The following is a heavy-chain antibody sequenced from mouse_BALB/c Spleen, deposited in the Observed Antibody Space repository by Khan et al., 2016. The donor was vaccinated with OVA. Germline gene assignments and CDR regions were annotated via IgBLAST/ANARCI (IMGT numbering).Heavy chain of an antibody. CDR1: GYTFTNYR. J-gene: IGHJ1*01. D-gene: IGHD1-1*01. Sequence: QVQLQQSGPELKKPGETVKISCKASGYTFTNYRMNWMKQAPGKGLKWMGWINTYTGEPTYGDDFKGRFAFSLETSASTAYLQINNLKNEDMATXFCARESSYWYFDVWGAGTTVTVSS. V-gene: IGHV9-1*02. CDR3: ARESSYWYFDV. CDR2: INTYTGEP.